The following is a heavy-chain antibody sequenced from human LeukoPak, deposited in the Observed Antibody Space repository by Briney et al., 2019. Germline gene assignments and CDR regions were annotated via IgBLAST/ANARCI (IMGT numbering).Heavy chain of an antibody. CDR3: ARDFFHGHCSGLSCFLLDY. CDR1: GYTFTSYG. Sequence: ASVKVSCKASGYTFTSYGISWVRQAPGQGLEWMGWISAYNGNTNYAQKFQGRLTMTTDTSTNTAYMELRSLRPDDTAVYYCARDFFHGHCSGLSCFLLDYWGQGSLVTVSS. V-gene: IGHV1-18*01. CDR2: ISAYNGNT. J-gene: IGHJ4*02. D-gene: IGHD2-15*01.